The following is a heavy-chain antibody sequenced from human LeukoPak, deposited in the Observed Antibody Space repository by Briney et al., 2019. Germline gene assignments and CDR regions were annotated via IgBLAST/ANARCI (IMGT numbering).Heavy chain of an antibody. D-gene: IGHD3-3*01. CDR2: ISSSSYI. J-gene: IGHJ3*02. Sequence: PGGSLRLSCAASGFTFSSYSMNWVRQAPGKGLEWVSSISSSSYIYYADSVKGRFTISRDNAKNSLYLQMNSLRAEDTAVYYCARGRITIFGVAPLAAFDIWGQGTMVTVSS. CDR1: GFTFSSYS. V-gene: IGHV3-21*01. CDR3: ARGRITIFGVAPLAAFDI.